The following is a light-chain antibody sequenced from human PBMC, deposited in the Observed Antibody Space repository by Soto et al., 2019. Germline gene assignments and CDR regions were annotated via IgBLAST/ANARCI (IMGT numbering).Light chain of an antibody. J-gene: IGLJ2*01. CDR2: GNN. CDR1: SSNIGAGYD. Sequence: QSVLTQPRSVSGAPGQRVTICCTGSSSNIGAGYDVNWYQQLPGTAPKLLIYGNNNRPSGVPDRFSGSKSGTSASLAITGLQAEDEADYYCQSYDNSLSGPVFGGGTKLTVL. V-gene: IGLV1-40*01. CDR3: QSYDNSLSGPV.